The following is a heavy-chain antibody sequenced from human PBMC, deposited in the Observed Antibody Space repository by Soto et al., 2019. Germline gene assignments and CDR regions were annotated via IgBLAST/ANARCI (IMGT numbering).Heavy chain of an antibody. J-gene: IGHJ5*02. CDR3: ARAMITMIDNWFDP. Sequence: SETLSLTCAVSGGSISSGGYSWSWIRQPPGKGLEWIGYIYHSGSTYYNPSLKSRVTISVDRSKNQFSLKLSSVTAADTAVYYCARAMITMIDNWFDPWGQGTLVTVSS. D-gene: IGHD3-22*01. V-gene: IGHV4-30-2*01. CDR2: IYHSGST. CDR1: GGSISSGGYS.